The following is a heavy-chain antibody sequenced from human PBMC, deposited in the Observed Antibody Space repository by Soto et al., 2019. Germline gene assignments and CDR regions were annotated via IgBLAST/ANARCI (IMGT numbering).Heavy chain of an antibody. Sequence: SETLSLTCTVSGGSISSYYWSWIRQPPGKGLEWIGYIYYSGSTNYNPSLKSRVTISVDTSKNQFSLKLSSVTAADTAVYYCARGPFKYYDILTGSNWFAPWGQGTLVTVSS. CDR3: ARGPFKYYDILTGSNWFAP. CDR1: GGSISSYY. D-gene: IGHD3-9*01. J-gene: IGHJ5*02. CDR2: IYYSGST. V-gene: IGHV4-59*01.